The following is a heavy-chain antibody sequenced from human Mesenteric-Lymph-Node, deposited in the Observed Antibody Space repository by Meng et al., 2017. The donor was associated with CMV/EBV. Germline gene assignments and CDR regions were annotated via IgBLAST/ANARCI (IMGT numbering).Heavy chain of an antibody. Sequence: GESLKISCKGSGYSFSSYWIGWVRQMPGKGLEWMGIIYPGDSNTKYSPPFQGQVTISADKSVTTAYLQWSSLRASDSAMYYCARLSSNWGYYFDYWGQGTLVTVSS. V-gene: IGHV5-51*01. CDR2: IYPGDSNT. J-gene: IGHJ4*02. CDR3: ARLSSNWGYYFDY. D-gene: IGHD7-27*01. CDR1: GYSFSSYW.